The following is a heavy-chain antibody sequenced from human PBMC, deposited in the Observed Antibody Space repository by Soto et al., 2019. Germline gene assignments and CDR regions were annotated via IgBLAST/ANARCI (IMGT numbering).Heavy chain of an antibody. Sequence: GGSLRLSCAASGFTFDDYAMHWVRQAPGKGLEWVSGISWNSGSIGYADSVKGRFTISRDNAKNSLYLQMNSLRAEDTALYYCAKGPNYVFWSGYRIPYYYYYYYMDVWGKGTTVTVSS. CDR2: ISWNSGSI. V-gene: IGHV3-9*01. CDR3: AKGPNYVFWSGYRIPYYYYYYYMDV. D-gene: IGHD3-3*01. J-gene: IGHJ6*03. CDR1: GFTFDDYA.